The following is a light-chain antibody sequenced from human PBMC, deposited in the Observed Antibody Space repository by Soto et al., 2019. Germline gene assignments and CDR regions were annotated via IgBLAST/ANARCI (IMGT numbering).Light chain of an antibody. CDR3: QSYDSSLSHGV. J-gene: IGLJ3*02. Sequence: QSVLTQPPSVSGAPGQRVTISCTGSSSNIGAGYDVHWYQQLPGTAPKLLIYGNSNRPSGVPDRFSGSKSGTSASLAITGLQAEDEADYYCQSYDSSLSHGVFGGGTKVTVL. CDR1: SSNIGAGYD. V-gene: IGLV1-40*01. CDR2: GNS.